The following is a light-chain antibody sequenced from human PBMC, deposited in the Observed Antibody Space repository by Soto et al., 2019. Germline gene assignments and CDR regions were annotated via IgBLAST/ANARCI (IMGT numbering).Light chain of an antibody. Sequence: VSRTCRASQGIRNDLGWYQHKPGQAPNLLIYAASTLQAGVPPRFRGSRSGTDFTLTISSLQPEDFATYFCQPSNSSPPTFGGGTKVDIK. CDR2: AAS. CDR1: QGIRND. J-gene: IGKJ4*01. V-gene: IGKV1-39*01. CDR3: QPSNSSPPT.